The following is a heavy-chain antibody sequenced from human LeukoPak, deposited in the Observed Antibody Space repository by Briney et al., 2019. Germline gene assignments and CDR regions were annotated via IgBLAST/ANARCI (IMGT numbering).Heavy chain of an antibody. V-gene: IGHV3-7*01. CDR1: GFTFSSYW. D-gene: IGHD3-10*01. CDR3: ARDQVLGYYGSGSYGDY. J-gene: IGHJ4*02. Sequence: GGSLRLSCAASGFTFSSYWMSWVHQAPGKGLEWVANIKQDGSEKYYVDSVKGRFTISRDNAKNSLYLQMNSLRAEDTAVYYCARDQVLGYYGSGSYGDYWGQGTLVTVSS. CDR2: IKQDGSEK.